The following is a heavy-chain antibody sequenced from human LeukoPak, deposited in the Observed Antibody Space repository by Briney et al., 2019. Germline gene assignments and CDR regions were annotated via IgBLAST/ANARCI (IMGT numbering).Heavy chain of an antibody. CDR2: ISWNSGSI. V-gene: IGHV3-9*01. D-gene: IGHD5-12*01. J-gene: IGHJ3*02. Sequence: GGSLRLSCAASGFTLDDYAMHWVRQAPGKGLERVSGISWNSGSIGYADSVKGRFTISRDNAKNSLYLQMNSLRAEDTALYYCAKGGYSGRGAFDIWGQGTMVTVSS. CDR1: GFTLDDYA. CDR3: AKGGYSGRGAFDI.